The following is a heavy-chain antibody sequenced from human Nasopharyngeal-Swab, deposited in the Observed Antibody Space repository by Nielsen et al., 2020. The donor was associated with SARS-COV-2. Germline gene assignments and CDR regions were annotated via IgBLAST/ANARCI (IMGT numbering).Heavy chain of an antibody. CDR3: ARGEGVLKHTSYYGSGSYYLYYYGMDV. Sequence: SETLSLTCAVYGGSFSGYYWSWIRQPPGKGLEWIGEINHSGSTNYNPSLKSRVTVSVDTSKNQFSLRLGSVTAADTAVYYCARGEGVLKHTSYYGSGSYYLYYYGMDVWGQGTTVTVSS. J-gene: IGHJ6*02. CDR1: GGSFSGYY. V-gene: IGHV4-34*01. CDR2: INHSGST. D-gene: IGHD3-10*01.